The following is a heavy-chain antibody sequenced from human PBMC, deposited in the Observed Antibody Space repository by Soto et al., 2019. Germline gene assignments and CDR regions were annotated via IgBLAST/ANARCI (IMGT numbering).Heavy chain of an antibody. J-gene: IGHJ5*02. CDR1: GGAITSSSYY. V-gene: IGHV4-39*07. D-gene: IGHD1-7*01. Sequence: PSETLSLTCTLSGGAITSSSYYWDWIRQPPGKGLEWIGSIHSSGSTFFNPSLKSRLTISVDSSKNEFSLKLSSVTAADTAVYYCAREMGTWLSNSVFDPWGQGTLVTVSS. CDR3: AREMGTWLSNSVFDP. CDR2: IHSSGST.